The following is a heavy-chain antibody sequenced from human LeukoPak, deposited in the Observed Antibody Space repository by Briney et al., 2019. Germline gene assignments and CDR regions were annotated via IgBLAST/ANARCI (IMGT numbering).Heavy chain of an antibody. D-gene: IGHD2-15*01. J-gene: IGHJ4*02. V-gene: IGHV3-48*03. CDR1: GFRFSAFE. Sequence: GGSLRLSCAASGFRFSAFEMNWVRQAPGKGLEWTSHISTGGRTIYYADSVKGRFTISRDNAKNSLYLQMNSLRGEDTGVYYCARGSGYVLDYWTQGTLVTVSS. CDR2: ISTGGRTI. CDR3: ARGSGYVLDY.